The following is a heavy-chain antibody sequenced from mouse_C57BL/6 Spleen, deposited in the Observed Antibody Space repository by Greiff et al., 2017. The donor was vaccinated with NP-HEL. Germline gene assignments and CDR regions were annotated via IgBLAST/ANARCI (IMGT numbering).Heavy chain of an antibody. CDR3: AYYEGGAIDY. J-gene: IGHJ4*01. CDR1: GFTFSSYA. Sequence: EVKLVESGGGLVKPGGSLKLSCAASGFTFSSYAMSWVRQTPEKRLEWVATISDGGSYTYYPDNVKGRFTISRDNAKNNLYLQMSHLKSEDTAMYYCAYYEGGAIDYWGQGTSVTVSS. D-gene: IGHD2-4*01. CDR2: ISDGGSYT. V-gene: IGHV5-4*03.